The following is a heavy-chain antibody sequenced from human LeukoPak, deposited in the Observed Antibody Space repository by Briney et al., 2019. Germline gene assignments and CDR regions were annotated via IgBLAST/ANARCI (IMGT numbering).Heavy chain of an antibody. CDR2: INTDGRCT. D-gene: IGHD2-2*01. J-gene: IGHJ4*02. CDR1: GSTLSTYW. Sequence: GGSLRLSCAASGSTLSTYWMHWVRQGPGKGLVWVSRINTDGRCTIYADSVKGRFTISRDNAKNTLYLQMNSLRAEDTAVYYCWVPATAGEADYWGQGTLVTVSS. V-gene: IGHV3-74*01. CDR3: WVPATAGEADY.